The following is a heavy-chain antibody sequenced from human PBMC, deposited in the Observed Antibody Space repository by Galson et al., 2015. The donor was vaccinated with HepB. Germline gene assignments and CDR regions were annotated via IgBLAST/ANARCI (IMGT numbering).Heavy chain of an antibody. CDR3: ARVGGKLGYCSGGTCSTWFDP. J-gene: IGHJ5*02. CDR1: GGTFSSYA. Sequence: SVKVSCKASGGTFSSYAISWARQAPGQGLEWMGGIIPMFGTSRYAQKFQGRVTITADESTSTAYMEVSSLRYEDTAVYYCARVGGKLGYCSGGTCSTWFDPWGQGTLVTVSS. D-gene: IGHD2-15*01. CDR2: IIPMFGTS. V-gene: IGHV1-69*13.